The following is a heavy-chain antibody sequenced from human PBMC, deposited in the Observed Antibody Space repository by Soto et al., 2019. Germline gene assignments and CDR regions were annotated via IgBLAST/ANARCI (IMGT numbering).Heavy chain of an antibody. D-gene: IGHD5-18*01. J-gene: IGHJ5*02. Sequence: XXTLSLPFTVSGGSISSGSYYWGSIRQPPGKGLEWIGSIYYSGSTYYNPSLKSRVTISVDTSKNQFSLKLSSVTDADTAVYYCAKAGSSYGINWFDPWGQGTLVTVSS. CDR2: IYYSGST. V-gene: IGHV4-39*01. CDR1: GGSISSGSYY. CDR3: AKAGSSYGINWFDP.